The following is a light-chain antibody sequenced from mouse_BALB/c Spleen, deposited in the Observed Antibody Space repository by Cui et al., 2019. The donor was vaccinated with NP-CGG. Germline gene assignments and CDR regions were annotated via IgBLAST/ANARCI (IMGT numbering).Light chain of an antibody. Sequence: HAVVTQESALTTSPGGTVTRTCRSGTGAATTNNYANWVQEKPDHLFTGLIGGTNNRPPGVPARFSGFLIGDKAALTITGAQTEDEAIYFCALWYSNHWVFGGGTKLTVL. J-gene: IGLJ1*01. V-gene: IGLV1*01. CDR2: GTN. CDR3: ALWYSNHWV. CDR1: TGAATTNNY.